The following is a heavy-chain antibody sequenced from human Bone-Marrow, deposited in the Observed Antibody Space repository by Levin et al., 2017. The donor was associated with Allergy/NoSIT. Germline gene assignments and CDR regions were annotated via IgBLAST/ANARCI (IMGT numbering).Heavy chain of an antibody. V-gene: IGHV3-74*01. CDR2: INSDGSNT. D-gene: IGHD2-2*01. J-gene: IGHJ5*02. CDR3: ARGGCSSTSWLDN. CDR1: GFTFSNYW. Sequence: GESLKISCAASGFTFSNYWMHWVRQAPGKGLVWVSHINSDGSNTNYADSVKGRFTISRDNAKNTLNLQMNSLRDEDTAVYYCARGGCSSTSWLDNWGQGTLVTVSP.